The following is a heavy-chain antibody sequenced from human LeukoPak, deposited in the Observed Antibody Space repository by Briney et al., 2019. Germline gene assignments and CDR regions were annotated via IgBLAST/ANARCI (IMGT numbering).Heavy chain of an antibody. V-gene: IGHV1-8*03. J-gene: IGHJ5*02. D-gene: IGHD1-7*01. CDR3: ARGRELPDNWFDP. CDR1: GYTFTSYD. Sequence: ASVKVSCKASGYTFTSYDINWVRQATGQGLEWMGWMNPNGGNTGYAQKFQGRVTITRNTSISTAYMELSSLRSEDTAVYYCARGRELPDNWFDPWGQGTLVTVSS. CDR2: MNPNGGNT.